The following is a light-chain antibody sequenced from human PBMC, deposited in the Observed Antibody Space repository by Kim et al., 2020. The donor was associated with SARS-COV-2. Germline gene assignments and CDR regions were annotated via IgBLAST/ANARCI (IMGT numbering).Light chain of an antibody. V-gene: IGKV1-39*01. J-gene: IGKJ4*01. CDR2: AAS. CDR3: QQSNSTPLT. CDR1: QSISTD. Sequence: VGDRVTITCRASQSISTDLNCDQQKSGKAPKLLIYAASSLQGGVPSRFSGSGSGTDFTLTISSLQPEDSATYYCQQSNSTPLTFGGGTKVDIK.